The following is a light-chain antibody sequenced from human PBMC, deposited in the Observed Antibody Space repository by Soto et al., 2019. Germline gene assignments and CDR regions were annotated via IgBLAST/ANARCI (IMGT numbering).Light chain of an antibody. CDR1: QSISSW. CDR2: KAS. Sequence: DIQMTQSPSTLSASVGDRVTITCRASQSISSWLAWYQQKPGKTPKVLIYKASSLESGVPSRFSGSGSGTEFTLTISSLQPDDFATYYCQQYNSYPWTFGQRTKVEIK. J-gene: IGKJ1*01. CDR3: QQYNSYPWT. V-gene: IGKV1-5*03.